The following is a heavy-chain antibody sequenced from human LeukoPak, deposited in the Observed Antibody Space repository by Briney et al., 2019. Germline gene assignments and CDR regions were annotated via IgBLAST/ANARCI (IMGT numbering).Heavy chain of an antibody. D-gene: IGHD5-12*01. J-gene: IGHJ4*02. V-gene: IGHV1-46*01. Sequence: GASVKVSCKAFGYSLTNYYVHWVRQAPGQGLEWMGEINPSGGSTGYAQKFQGRITVTRDTYTNTVYMDLSSLRSEDTATYYCARGVPTTRIGAGRFDYWGQGSLLTVAS. CDR1: GYSLTNYY. CDR2: INPSGGST. CDR3: ARGVPTTRIGAGRFDY.